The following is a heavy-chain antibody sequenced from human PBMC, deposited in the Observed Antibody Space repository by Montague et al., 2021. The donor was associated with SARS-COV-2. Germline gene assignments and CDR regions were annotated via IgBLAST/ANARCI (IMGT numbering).Heavy chain of an antibody. V-gene: IGHV3-33*05. CDR1: GFTFNNYA. CDR2: ISYEGSIQ. J-gene: IGHJ6*01. Sequence: SLRLSCAASGFTFNNYAMHWVRQALGQGLEWVAVISYEGSIQYYADSVKGRFAISRDWSKNTLYLQMSSLHQGPIGLPPGTLLQEHLWG. CDR3: TLLQEHL.